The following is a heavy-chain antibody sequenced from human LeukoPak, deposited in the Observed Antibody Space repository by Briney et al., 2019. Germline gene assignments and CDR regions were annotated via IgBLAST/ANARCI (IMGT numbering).Heavy chain of an antibody. D-gene: IGHD3-9*01. V-gene: IGHV3-23*01. Sequence: GGSLRLSCAASGFTFNNYAMNWVRQAPGKGLEWVSAISGSGGSTYYADSVKGRFTISRDNSKNTLYLQMNSLRAEDTAVYYCAKAPRYFDWLSVDYWGQGTLVTVSS. CDR1: GFTFNNYA. J-gene: IGHJ4*02. CDR3: AKAPRYFDWLSVDY. CDR2: ISGSGGST.